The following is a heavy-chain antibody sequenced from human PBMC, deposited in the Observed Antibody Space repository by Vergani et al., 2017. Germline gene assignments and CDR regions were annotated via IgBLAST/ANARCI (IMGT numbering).Heavy chain of an antibody. D-gene: IGHD3-3*01. Sequence: EVQLVESGGGLVKPGGSLRLSCAASGFTFSNAWMNWVRQAPGKGLEWVGRIKSKTDGGTTDYAAPVKGRFTISRDDSKTTLYLQMNSLKTEDTAVYYCTTEDGVSGAFDIWGQGTMVTVSS. V-gene: IGHV3-15*07. CDR2: IKSKTDGGTT. J-gene: IGHJ3*02. CDR1: GFTFSNAW. CDR3: TTEDGVSGAFDI.